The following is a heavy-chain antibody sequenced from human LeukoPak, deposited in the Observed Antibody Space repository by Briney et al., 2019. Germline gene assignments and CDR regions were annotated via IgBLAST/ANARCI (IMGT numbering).Heavy chain of an antibody. CDR2: ISGSGGST. V-gene: IGHV3-23*01. CDR3: AKVGTDSSGYFFDGDYFGY. D-gene: IGHD3-22*01. J-gene: IGHJ4*02. Sequence: GGSLRLSCAASGFTFSSYAMSWVRQAPGKGLEWVSAISGSGGSTYYADSVKGRFTISRDNSKNTLYLQMNSLRAEDTAVYYCAKVGTDSSGYFFDGDYFGYWGQGTLVTVSS. CDR1: GFTFSSYA.